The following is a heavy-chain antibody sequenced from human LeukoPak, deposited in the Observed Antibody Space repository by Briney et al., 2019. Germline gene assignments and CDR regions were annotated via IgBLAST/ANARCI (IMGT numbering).Heavy chain of an antibody. CDR3: ARGLENVDNA. CDR2: ISSSSMSI. CDR1: GFTFSSYS. V-gene: IGHV3-21*01. D-gene: IGHD5-12*01. Sequence: GGSLRLSCAASGFTFSSYSMNWVRQAPGKGLEWVSSISSSSMSIYYADSVKGRFTISRDNAKKSLYLQMNSLRAEDTAVYYCARGLENVDNAWGQGILVTVSS. J-gene: IGHJ5*02.